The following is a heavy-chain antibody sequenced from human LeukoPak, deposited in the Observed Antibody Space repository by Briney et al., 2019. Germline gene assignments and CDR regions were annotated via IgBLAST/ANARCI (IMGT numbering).Heavy chain of an antibody. CDR3: ARERGIAAAGTNWFDP. J-gene: IGHJ5*02. Sequence: GGSQRLSCAASGFTVSSNYMSWVRQAPGKGLEWVSVIYSGGSTYYADSVKGRFTISRDNSKNTLYLQMNSLRAEDTAVYYCARERGIAAAGTNWFDPWGQGTLVTVSS. CDR1: GFTVSSNY. D-gene: IGHD6-13*01. V-gene: IGHV3-53*01. CDR2: IYSGGST.